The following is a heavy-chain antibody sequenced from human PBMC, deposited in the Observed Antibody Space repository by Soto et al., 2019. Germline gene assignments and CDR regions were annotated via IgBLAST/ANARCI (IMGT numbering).Heavy chain of an antibody. J-gene: IGHJ6*02. CDR3: ARKIAAAGDYYGMDV. V-gene: IGHV3-30*04. Sequence: GGSLRLSCAASGFTFSSYAMHWVRQAPGKGLEWVAVISYDGSNKYYADSVKGRFTISRDNSKNTLYLQMNSLRAEDTAVYYCARKIAAAGDYYGMDVWGQGTTVTVSS. D-gene: IGHD6-13*01. CDR2: ISYDGSNK. CDR1: GFTFSSYA.